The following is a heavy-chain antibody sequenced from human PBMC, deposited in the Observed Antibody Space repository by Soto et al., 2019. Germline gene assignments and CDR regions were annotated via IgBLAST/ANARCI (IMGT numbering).Heavy chain of an antibody. V-gene: IGHV3-7*04. D-gene: IGHD6-13*01. CDR1: GFSFSSYW. CDR2: ITQGGSAE. CDR3: ARVAAAGRGTDY. Sequence: EVQVVESGGGLVQPGGSLRLSCAASGFSFSSYWMTWVRQAPGKGLEWVATITQGGSAEYYVDSVKGRFTISRDNSKNSLYLQMNTLRAEDRAVYYCARVAAAGRGTDYWGQGTPVTVSS. J-gene: IGHJ4*02.